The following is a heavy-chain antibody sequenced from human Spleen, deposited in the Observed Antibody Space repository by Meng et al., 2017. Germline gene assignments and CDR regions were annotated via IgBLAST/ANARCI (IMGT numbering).Heavy chain of an antibody. CDR2: IYHSGST. CDR3: AREPRKYYFDSSGFYFDY. J-gene: IGHJ4*02. CDR1: GYSIGSNYY. Sequence: SETLSLTCSVSGYSIGSNYYWGWIRQPPGKGLEWIGIIYHSGSTYYNPSLKSRVTLSLDTSKNQFSLKLSSVTAADTAVYYCAREPRKYYFDSSGFYFDYWGRGKLVNGSS. V-gene: IGHV4-38-2*02. D-gene: IGHD3-22*01.